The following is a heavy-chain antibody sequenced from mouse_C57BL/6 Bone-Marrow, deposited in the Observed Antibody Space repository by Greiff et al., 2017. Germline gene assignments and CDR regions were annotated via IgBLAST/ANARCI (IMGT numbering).Heavy chain of an antibody. Sequence: QVQLKQSGAELARPGASVKLSCKASGYTFTSYGISWVKQRTGQGLEWIGEIYPRSGNTYYNEKFKGKATLTADKSSSTAYMELRSLTSEDSAVYFCARWGMDYDETYWGQGTLVTVSA. CDR2: IYPRSGNT. V-gene: IGHV1-81*01. CDR1: GYTFTSYG. J-gene: IGHJ3*01. D-gene: IGHD2-4*01. CDR3: ARWGMDYDETY.